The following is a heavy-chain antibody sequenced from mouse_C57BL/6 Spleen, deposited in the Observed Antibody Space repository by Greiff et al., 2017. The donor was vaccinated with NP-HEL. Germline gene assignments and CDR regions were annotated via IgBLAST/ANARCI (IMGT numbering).Heavy chain of an antibody. J-gene: IGHJ2*01. Sequence: EVKVVESGGDLVKPGGSLKLSCAAAGFTFSSYGMSWVRQTPDKRLEWVATISSGGSYHYYPDSVKGRFTISRDNAKNTLYLQMSSLKSEDTAMYYCARLITTRYFDYWGQGTTLTVSS. CDR3: ARLITTRYFDY. CDR1: GFTFSSYG. V-gene: IGHV5-6*01. D-gene: IGHD2-4*01. CDR2: ISSGGSYH.